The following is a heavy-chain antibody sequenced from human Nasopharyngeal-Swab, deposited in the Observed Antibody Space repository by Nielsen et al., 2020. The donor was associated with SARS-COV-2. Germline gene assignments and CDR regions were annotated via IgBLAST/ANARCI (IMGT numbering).Heavy chain of an antibody. J-gene: IGHJ4*02. V-gene: IGHV3-23*03. D-gene: IGHD6-19*01. CDR3: AKGGWLDD. CDR2: IFSGGRGT. Sequence: GESLKISCAGSGLTFRNHAMTWVRQSPGKGLEWVAVIFSGGRGTKYADSVKGRFTISRDDSKNTLYLQMNSLRAEDTATYYCAKGGWLDDWGQGTLVTVSS. CDR1: GLTFRNHA.